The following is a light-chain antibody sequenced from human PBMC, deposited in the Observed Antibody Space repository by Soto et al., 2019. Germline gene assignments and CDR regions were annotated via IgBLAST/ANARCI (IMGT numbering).Light chain of an antibody. Sequence: QSALTQPASVSGSPGQSITISCTGTSSDVGSYNLVSWYQQHPGKAPKLMIYEVSKRPSGVSNRFSGSKSGNTAPLTISGLQAEDEADYYCCSYAGSSTSYVFGTGTKLTVL. CDR3: CSYAGSSTSYV. CDR2: EVS. J-gene: IGLJ1*01. CDR1: SSDVGSYNL. V-gene: IGLV2-23*02.